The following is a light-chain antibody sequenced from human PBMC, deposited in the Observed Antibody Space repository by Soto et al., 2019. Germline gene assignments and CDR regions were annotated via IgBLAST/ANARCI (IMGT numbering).Light chain of an antibody. V-gene: IGKV3-11*01. J-gene: IGKJ2*01. CDR3: QQRSTWPPA. CDR1: HSVFSN. CDR2: ESS. Sequence: EIVLTQSPATLSLSPGERATLSCRASHSVFSNLAWYQQKPGQAPRRLIYESSIRATGIPARFSGSGSGTDFTLTISSLEPEDFALYYCQQRSTWPPAFGQGTKLEIE.